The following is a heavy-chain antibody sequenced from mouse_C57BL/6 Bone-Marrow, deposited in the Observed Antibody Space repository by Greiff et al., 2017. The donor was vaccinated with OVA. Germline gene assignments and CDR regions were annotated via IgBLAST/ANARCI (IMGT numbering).Heavy chain of an antibody. CDR1: GFTFSDYG. Sequence: EVQGVESGGGLVKPGGSLKLSCAASGFTFSDYGMHWVRQAPEKGLEWVAYISSGSSTIYYADTMKGRFTISRDNAKNTLFLQMTSLRSEDTAMYYCARQGNYYGSSSWFAYWGQGTLVTVSA. CDR2: ISSGSSTI. J-gene: IGHJ3*01. CDR3: ARQGNYYGSSSWFAY. D-gene: IGHD1-1*01. V-gene: IGHV5-17*01.